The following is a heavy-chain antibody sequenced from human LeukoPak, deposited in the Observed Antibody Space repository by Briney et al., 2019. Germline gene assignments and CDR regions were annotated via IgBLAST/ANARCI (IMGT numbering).Heavy chain of an antibody. Sequence: ASVKVSCKASRYTFTSYDINWVRQATGQGLEWMGWMNPNSGNTGYAQKFQGRVTITRNTSISTAYMELSSLRSEDTAVYYCARGSIVATTEFDYWGQGTLVTVSS. CDR2: MNPNSGNT. J-gene: IGHJ4*02. D-gene: IGHD5-12*01. CDR3: ARGSIVATTEFDY. V-gene: IGHV1-8*03. CDR1: RYTFTSYD.